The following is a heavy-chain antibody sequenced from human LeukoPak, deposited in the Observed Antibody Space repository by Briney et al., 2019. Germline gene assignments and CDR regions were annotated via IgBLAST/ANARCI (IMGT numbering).Heavy chain of an antibody. CDR1: GFTFSDYY. Sequence: GGSLRLSCAASGFTFSDYYMSWIRQAPGKGLEWVSYISSSGSTIYYADSVKGRFTIFRDNAKNSLYLQINSLRAEDTAVYYCARVRYYGSAHPDYWGQGTLVTVSS. D-gene: IGHD3-10*01. CDR2: ISSSGSTI. V-gene: IGHV3-11*04. CDR3: ARVRYYGSAHPDY. J-gene: IGHJ4*02.